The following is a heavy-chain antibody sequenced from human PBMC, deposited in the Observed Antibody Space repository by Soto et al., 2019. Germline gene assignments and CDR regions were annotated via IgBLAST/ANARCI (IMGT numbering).Heavy chain of an antibody. Sequence: EVQLLESGGGLVQPGGSLRLSCAASGFTFSSYAMSWVRQAPGKGLEWVSAISGSGGSTYYADSVKGRFTISRDNSKNTLHLQMNSLRAEDTAVYYCANGVATIKPYYYYGMDVWGQGTTVTVSS. CDR2: ISGSGGST. V-gene: IGHV3-23*01. D-gene: IGHD5-12*01. CDR3: ANGVATIKPYYYYGMDV. J-gene: IGHJ6*02. CDR1: GFTFSSYA.